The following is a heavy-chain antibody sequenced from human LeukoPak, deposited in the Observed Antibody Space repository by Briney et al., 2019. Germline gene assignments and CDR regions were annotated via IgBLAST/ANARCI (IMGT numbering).Heavy chain of an antibody. CDR2: MNPNSGNT. Sequence: ASVKVSCKTSGYTFTSYDINWVREATGQGLEWMGWMNPNSGNTGYAQKFQGRVTMTRNTSISTAYMELSSLRSEDTAVYYCARTQRIAARPRFDPWGQGTLVTVSS. D-gene: IGHD6-6*01. V-gene: IGHV1-8*01. CDR1: GYTFTSYD. J-gene: IGHJ5*02. CDR3: ARTQRIAARPRFDP.